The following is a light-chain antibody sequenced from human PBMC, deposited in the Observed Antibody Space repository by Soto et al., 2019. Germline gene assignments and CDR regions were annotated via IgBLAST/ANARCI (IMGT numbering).Light chain of an antibody. CDR1: QSISNK. J-gene: IGKJ1*01. CDR3: QQYHTYSRT. V-gene: IGKV1-5*01. Sequence: DIQMTQSPSTLSASVGDRVTITCRARQSISNKLAWYQQKAGKAPKVLIYDASTLESGVPSRFSGSGSGTEFTLTISSLQPDDFATYYCQQYHTYSRTFGQGTMVEIK. CDR2: DAS.